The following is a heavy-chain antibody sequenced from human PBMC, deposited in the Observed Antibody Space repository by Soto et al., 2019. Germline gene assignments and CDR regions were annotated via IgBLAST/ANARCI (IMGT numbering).Heavy chain of an antibody. CDR3: ARDPKTLSLYYDFWSGYFAEEYFDY. J-gene: IGHJ4*02. CDR2: INSDGSST. CDR1: GFTFSSYW. Sequence: PGGSLRLSCAASGFTFSSYWMHWVRQAPGKGLVWVSRINSDGSSTSYADSVKGRFTISRDNAKNTLYLQMNSLRAEDTAVYYCARDPKTLSLYYDFWSGYFAEEYFDYWGQGTLVTVSS. V-gene: IGHV3-74*01. D-gene: IGHD3-3*01.